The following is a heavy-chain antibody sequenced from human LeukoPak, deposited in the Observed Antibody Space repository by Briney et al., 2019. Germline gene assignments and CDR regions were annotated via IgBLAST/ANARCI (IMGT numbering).Heavy chain of an antibody. J-gene: IGHJ1*01. CDR1: GLTVNNNY. V-gene: IGHV3-66*02. D-gene: IGHD6-25*01. Sequence: PGGSLRLSCAASGLTVNNNYMNWVRQAPGKGLEWVSALYIGGNTYYADSVRGRFTISRDLSTNTLYLQMNSLTTEDTAMYFCARRPVAAEYFQHWGQGTLVTVSS. CDR3: ARRPVAAEYFQH. CDR2: LYIGGNT.